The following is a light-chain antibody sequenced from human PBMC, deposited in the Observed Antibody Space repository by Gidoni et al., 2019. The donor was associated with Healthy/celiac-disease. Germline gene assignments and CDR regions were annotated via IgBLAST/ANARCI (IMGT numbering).Light chain of an antibody. Sequence: DIQMTQSPSSLSASVGDRVTITCRASQGISNYLAWYQQKPGKVHKLLIYAASTLQSGVQSRFSGSGSGTDFTLTISSLQPEDVATYYCQKYNSAPRTLGQGTKVEIK. V-gene: IGKV1-27*01. J-gene: IGKJ1*01. CDR2: AAS. CDR1: QGISNY. CDR3: QKYNSAPRT.